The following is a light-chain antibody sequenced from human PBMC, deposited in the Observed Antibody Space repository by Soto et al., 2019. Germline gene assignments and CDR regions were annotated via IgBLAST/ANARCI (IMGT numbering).Light chain of an antibody. CDR3: RQSYSTPYT. CDR1: QSISSY. J-gene: IGKJ2*01. V-gene: IGKV1-39*01. CDR2: AAS. Sequence: DIQMTQSPSSLSASVGDRVTITCRASQSISSYLNWYQQKPGKAPKLLIYAASSLQSGVPSRFSGSGSGTDFTLTISSLQPEDFATYYCRQSYSTPYTFGQGTNLEIK.